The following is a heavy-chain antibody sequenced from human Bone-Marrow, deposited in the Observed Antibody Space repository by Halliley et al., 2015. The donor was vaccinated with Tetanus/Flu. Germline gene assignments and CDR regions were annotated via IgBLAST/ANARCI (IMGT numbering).Heavy chain of an antibody. CDR2: IYHSGST. D-gene: IGHD3-22*01. Sequence: LRLSCGVSGYSITSGFYWGWIRQPPGKGLEWIGTIYHSGSTYYSPSLKSRVSISVDTSKNQFSLKLTSLIAADTARYYCARAGHDSRGYYAFAVWGHGTMVTVSS. CDR3: ARAGHDSRGYYAFAV. CDR1: GYSITSGFY. J-gene: IGHJ3*01. V-gene: IGHV4-38-2*01.